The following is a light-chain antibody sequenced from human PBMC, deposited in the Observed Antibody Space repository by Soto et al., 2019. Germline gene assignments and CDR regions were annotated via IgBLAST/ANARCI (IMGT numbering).Light chain of an antibody. V-gene: IGLV1-44*01. CDR3: AAWDDSLNGVV. J-gene: IGLJ2*01. Sequence: QSVLTQPPSASGTPGQRVTISCSGSSSNIGSKTVNWYQQLPGTAPKLLIYSNNQRPSGVPDRFSGSKSGTSASLAISGLXSEXXXXXXCAAWDDSLNGVVFGGGTKVTVL. CDR2: SNN. CDR1: SSNIGSKT.